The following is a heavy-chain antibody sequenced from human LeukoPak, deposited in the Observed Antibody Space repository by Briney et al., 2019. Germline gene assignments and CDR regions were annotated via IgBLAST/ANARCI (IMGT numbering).Heavy chain of an antibody. D-gene: IGHD1-26*01. CDR3: ARESRGSYFTRYYYYYGMDV. CDR2: MNPNSGNT. V-gene: IGHV1-8*01. Sequence: ASVKVSCKASGYTFTSYDINWVRQATGQGLEWMGWMNPNSGNTGYAQKFQGRVTMTRNTSISTAYMELSSLRSEDTAVYYCARESRGSYFTRYYYYYGMDVWGQGTTVTVSS. J-gene: IGHJ6*02. CDR1: GYTFTSYD.